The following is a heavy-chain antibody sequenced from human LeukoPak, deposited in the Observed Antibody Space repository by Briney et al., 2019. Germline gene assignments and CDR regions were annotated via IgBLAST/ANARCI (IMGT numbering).Heavy chain of an antibody. J-gene: IGHJ6*02. CDR1: GFTFDDYA. CDR3: AKDMAIQLWSSDDYYGMDV. Sequence: GGSLRLSCAASGFTFDDYAMHWVRQAPGKGLEWVSLISWDGGSTYCADSVKGRFTISRDNSKNSLYLQMNSLRAEDTALYYCAKDMAIQLWSSDDYYGMDVWGQGTTVTVSS. D-gene: IGHD5-18*01. CDR2: ISWDGGST. V-gene: IGHV3-43D*03.